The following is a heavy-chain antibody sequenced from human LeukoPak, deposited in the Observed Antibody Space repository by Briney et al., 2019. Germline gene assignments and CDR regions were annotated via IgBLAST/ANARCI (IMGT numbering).Heavy chain of an antibody. V-gene: IGHV4-39*01. Sequence: SDTLSLTCTVSGGSISSSTYYWGWIRQPPGKGLEWIGTIYYSGTTYYNPSLKSRVTISVETSKNQLSLKLSSVTAADTAVYYCARGTVAHRYYFDYWGQGTLVTVSS. J-gene: IGHJ4*02. CDR2: IYYSGTT. CDR3: ARGTVAHRYYFDY. D-gene: IGHD6-19*01. CDR1: GGSISSSTYY.